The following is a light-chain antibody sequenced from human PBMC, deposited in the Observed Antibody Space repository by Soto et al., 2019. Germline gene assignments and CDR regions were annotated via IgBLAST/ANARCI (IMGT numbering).Light chain of an antibody. J-gene: IGLJ2*01. CDR1: SSDVGAYNY. CDR3: SSYAGSNNFVV. V-gene: IGLV2-8*01. CDR2: EVS. Sequence: QSVLTQPPSASGSPRQSVTISCTGTSSDVGAYNYVSWYQQHPGKAPKLMIYEVSKRPSGVPDRFSGSKSGNTASLTVSGLQAEDEADYYCSSYAGSNNFVVFGGGTQLTVL.